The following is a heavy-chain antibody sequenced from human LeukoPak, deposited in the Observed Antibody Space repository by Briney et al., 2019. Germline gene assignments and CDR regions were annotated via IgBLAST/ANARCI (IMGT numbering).Heavy chain of an antibody. CDR3: ARDTRYCSGGSCYQVY. Sequence: PGGSLRLSCAASGFTFSSHWMSWVRQAPGKGLEWVANIKQDGSEKYYVDSVKGRFTISRDNAKNSLYLQMNSLRAEDTAVYYCARDTRYCSGGSCYQVYWGQGTLVTVSS. CDR2: IKQDGSEK. CDR1: GFTFSSHW. D-gene: IGHD2-15*01. J-gene: IGHJ4*02. V-gene: IGHV3-7*01.